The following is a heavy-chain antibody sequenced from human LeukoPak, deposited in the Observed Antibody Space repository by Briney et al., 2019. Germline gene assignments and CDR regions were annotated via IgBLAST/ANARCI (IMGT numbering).Heavy chain of an antibody. CDR1: GYSISSGYY. D-gene: IGHD3-10*01. Sequence: SETLSLTCTVSGYSISSGYYWGWIRQPPGKGLEWIGSIYHSGSTYYNPSLKSRVTISVDTSNNQFSLRLSSVTAADTAVYYCARARYGSGSSVYYYYYYMDVWGKGTTVTVSS. V-gene: IGHV4-38-2*02. CDR3: ARARYGSGSSVYYYYYYMDV. J-gene: IGHJ6*03. CDR2: IYHSGST.